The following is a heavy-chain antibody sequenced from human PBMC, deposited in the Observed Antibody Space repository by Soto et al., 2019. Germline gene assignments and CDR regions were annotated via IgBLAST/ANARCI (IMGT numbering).Heavy chain of an antibody. D-gene: IGHD3-10*01. J-gene: IGHJ4*02. V-gene: IGHV4-4*02. Sequence: SETLSLTCAVSGASISSSNWWSWVRQAPGKGLEWIGEIHHGGSTNYNPSLESRVTISVDKSKNQFSLKLSSVTAADTAVYYCARYDYGSGNDYNIDYWGQGTLVTVSS. CDR3: ARYDYGSGNDYNIDY. CDR1: GASISSSNW. CDR2: IHHGGST.